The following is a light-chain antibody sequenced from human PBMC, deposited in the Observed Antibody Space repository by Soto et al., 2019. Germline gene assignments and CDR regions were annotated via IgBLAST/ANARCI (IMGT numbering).Light chain of an antibody. CDR3: QQSYTTPLT. CDR1: QSVSNY. J-gene: IGKJ4*01. V-gene: IGKV1-39*01. Sequence: IQMTQSPTSLSASVGYRVTITCRASQSVSNYLNWYQQKVGKAPQLLIYFASTLQKGVPSRFSGSGSGTDFTLTISSLQPEDFATYFCQQSYTTPLTFGGGTKVDIK. CDR2: FAS.